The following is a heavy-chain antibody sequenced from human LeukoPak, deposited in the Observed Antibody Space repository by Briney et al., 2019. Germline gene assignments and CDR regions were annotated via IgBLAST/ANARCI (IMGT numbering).Heavy chain of an antibody. CDR3: ARDSGKYYYDSSGYRD. D-gene: IGHD3-22*01. J-gene: IGHJ4*02. Sequence: GGSLRLSCAASGFTFSSYAMHWVRQAPGKGLEWVAVISYDGSNKYYADSVKGRFTISRDNSKNTLYLQMNSLRAEDTAVYYCARDSGKYYYDSSGYRDWGQGTLVTVSS. V-gene: IGHV3-30*14. CDR2: ISYDGSNK. CDR1: GFTFSSYA.